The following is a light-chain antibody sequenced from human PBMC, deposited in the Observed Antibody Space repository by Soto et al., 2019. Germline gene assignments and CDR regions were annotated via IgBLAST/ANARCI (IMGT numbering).Light chain of an antibody. CDR2: DVS. CDR1: SSDVGGYNY. V-gene: IGLV2-11*01. CDR3: CSYAGNERV. Sequence: QSALTQPRSVSGSPGQSVTISCTGTSSDVGGYNYVSWYQQHPGKAPKLMIYDVSKRPSGVPDRFSGSKSGNTASLTISGLHSEDEADYYCCSYAGNERVFGTGTKVTVL. J-gene: IGLJ1*01.